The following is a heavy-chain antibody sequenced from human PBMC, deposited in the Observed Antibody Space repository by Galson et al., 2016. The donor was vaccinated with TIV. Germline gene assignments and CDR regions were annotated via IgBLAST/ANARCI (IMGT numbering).Heavy chain of an antibody. CDR2: ISYDGGSK. D-gene: IGHD2-21*01. CDR3: AKEVASGNYSPILGRFDF. CDR1: GFMFSRFG. Sequence: PRLSCAASGFMFSRFGMHWVRRAPGKGLKWVTVISYDGGSKYYADSVKGRFTISRDNSKNTLYLQMNSLSAEDTGEYYCAKEVASGNYSPILGRFDFWGQGTLVTVSS. J-gene: IGHJ4*02. V-gene: IGHV3-30*18.